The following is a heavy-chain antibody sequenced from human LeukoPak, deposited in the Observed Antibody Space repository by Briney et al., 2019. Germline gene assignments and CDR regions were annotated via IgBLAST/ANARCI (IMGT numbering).Heavy chain of an antibody. D-gene: IGHD6-13*01. J-gene: IGHJ4*02. CDR3: AKASRWYYFDC. V-gene: IGHV3-23*01. Sequence: GGSLRLSCATSELTFSNYAMTWVRQAPGKGLEWVSAISGSTVSTYYADSVKGRFIISRHNSKNTLYLQMNSLRAEDTAVYYCAKASRWYYFDCWGQGTLVTVSS. CDR1: ELTFSNYA. CDR2: ISGSTVST.